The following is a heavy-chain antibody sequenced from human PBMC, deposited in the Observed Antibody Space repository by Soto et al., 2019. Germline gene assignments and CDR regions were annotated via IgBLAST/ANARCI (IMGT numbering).Heavy chain of an antibody. J-gene: IGHJ6*02. D-gene: IGHD6-6*01. CDR2: ISYDGSNK. Sequence: GGSLRLSCAASGFTFSSYGMHWVRQAPGKGLEWVAVISYDGSNKYYADSVKGRFTISRDNSKNTLYLQMNSLRAEDTAVYYCAKQLDVDYYYYGMDVWGQGTTVTVSS. V-gene: IGHV3-30*18. CDR3: AKQLDVDYYYYGMDV. CDR1: GFTFSSYG.